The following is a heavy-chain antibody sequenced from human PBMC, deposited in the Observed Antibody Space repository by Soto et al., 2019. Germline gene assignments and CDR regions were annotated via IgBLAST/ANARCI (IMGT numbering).Heavy chain of an antibody. J-gene: IGHJ4*02. CDR3: ARDLDRDYVSSWYLS. CDR2: IIPIFGTA. CDR1: GGTFSSYA. D-gene: IGHD6-13*01. Sequence: GASVKPSCKASGGTFSSYAISWARQAPGQGLEWMGGIIPIFGTANYAQKFQGRVTVTADESTSTAYMELSSLRSEDTAVYYCARDLDRDYVSSWYLSWGQGTLVTVSS. V-gene: IGHV1-69*13.